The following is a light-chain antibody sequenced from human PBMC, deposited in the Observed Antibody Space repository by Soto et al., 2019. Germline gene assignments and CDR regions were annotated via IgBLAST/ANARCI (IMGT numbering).Light chain of an antibody. J-gene: IGKJ1*01. V-gene: IGKV3-20*01. CDR1: QNIRSS. Sequence: ELVMTQSPASRSASPGERVTLSCSASQNIRSSLAWYQQRPGQAPRLLIYGASNRATGITDRFSGSGSGTDFTLTISRVEPEDFAVYYCHQYGRSPWTLGQGT. CDR3: HQYGRSPWT. CDR2: GAS.